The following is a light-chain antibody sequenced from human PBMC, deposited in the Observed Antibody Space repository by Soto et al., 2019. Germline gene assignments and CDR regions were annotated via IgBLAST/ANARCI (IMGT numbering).Light chain of an antibody. Sequence: DIQMTQSPSTLSASVGDRVTITCRASQSISSWLAWYQQKPGKAPKLLIYKASSLESGVPSRFSGSGSATDFTLTISTLPPDDFATYYCQQYNSYSSVGQGTKVDIK. CDR3: QQYNSYSS. V-gene: IGKV1-5*03. J-gene: IGKJ1*01. CDR1: QSISSW. CDR2: KAS.